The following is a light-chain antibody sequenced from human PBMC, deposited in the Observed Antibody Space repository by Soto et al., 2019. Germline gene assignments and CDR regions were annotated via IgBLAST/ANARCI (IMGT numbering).Light chain of an antibody. CDR2: GAS. CDR1: QSIDAN. CDR3: QQYKNWPPYT. J-gene: IGKJ5*01. Sequence: EIVMTQSPATLSVSPGERVTLSCRASQSIDANLAWYQHKPGQAPRLLVYGASTRATGIPARFSGSRSGTEFTLNIRSLQSEDFAIYYCQQYKNWPPYTFGQGTRLEIK. V-gene: IGKV3-15*01.